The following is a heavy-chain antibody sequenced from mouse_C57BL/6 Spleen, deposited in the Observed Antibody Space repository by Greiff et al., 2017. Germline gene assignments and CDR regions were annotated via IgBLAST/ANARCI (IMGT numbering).Heavy chain of an antibody. CDR1: GYAFSSSW. V-gene: IGHV1-82*01. CDR2: IYPGDGDT. CDR3: ARGGGNSFDY. J-gene: IGHJ2*01. Sequence: VQLQQSGPELVKPGASVKISCKASGYAFSSSWMNWVKQRPGKGLEWIGRIYPGDGDTNYNGKFKGEATLTADKSSSTAYMQLSSLTSEDSAVYFCARGGGNSFDYWGQGTTLTVSS. D-gene: IGHD2-14*01.